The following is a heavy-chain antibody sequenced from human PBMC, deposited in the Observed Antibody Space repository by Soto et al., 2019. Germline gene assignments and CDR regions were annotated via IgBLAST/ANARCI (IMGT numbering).Heavy chain of an antibody. Sequence: EVQLGESGGGLIQPGGSLRLSCAASGFTVSSNYMSWVRQAPGRGLEWVSVIYSGGSTYYADSVKGRFTISRDNSKNTLYLQMNSLRAEDTAVYYCASDRGVSTPNYDSYGIDVWGQVTTVTVSS. CDR2: IYSGGST. V-gene: IGHV3-53*01. J-gene: IGHJ6*02. CDR1: GFTVSSNY. CDR3: ASDRGVSTPNYDSYGIDV. D-gene: IGHD3-10*01.